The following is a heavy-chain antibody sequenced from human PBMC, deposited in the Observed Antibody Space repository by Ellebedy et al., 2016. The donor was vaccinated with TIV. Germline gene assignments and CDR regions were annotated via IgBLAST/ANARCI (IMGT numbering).Heavy chain of an antibody. CDR3: ARDLGRYGMEV. CDR2: IHHSGNS. CDR1: GCSINNYY. Sequence: MPGGSLRPSCPAPGCSINNYYWTWIRQPPGQGLEWDEDIHHSGNSHIDPSLKSRVTLSVDTSKNQFSLDMTSVTAADTATYYCARDLGRYGMEVWGQGTTVTVSS. J-gene: IGHJ6*02. V-gene: IGHV4-59*01.